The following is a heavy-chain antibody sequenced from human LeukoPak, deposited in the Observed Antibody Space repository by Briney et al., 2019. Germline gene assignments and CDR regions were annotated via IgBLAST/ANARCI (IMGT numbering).Heavy chain of an antibody. CDR3: TTDLVYYYDSSGSFDY. CDR1: GFTFSSYG. D-gene: IGHD3-22*01. Sequence: GGSLRLSCAASGFTFSSYGMHWVRQASGKGLEWVGRIKSKTDGGTTDYAAPVKGRFTISRDDSKNTLYLQMNSLKTEDTAVYYCTTDLVYYYDSSGSFDYWGQGTLVTVSS. V-gene: IGHV3-15*01. J-gene: IGHJ4*02. CDR2: IKSKTDGGTT.